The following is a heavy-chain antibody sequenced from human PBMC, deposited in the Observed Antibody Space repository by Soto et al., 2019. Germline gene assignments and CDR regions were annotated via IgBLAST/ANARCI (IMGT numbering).Heavy chain of an antibody. Sequence: QVQLQESGPGLVKPSETLSLTCSVSGDSISSSSQYWGWIRQPPGKGLEWIGSIHYSGTSYYNPSLKSRVNIFVDTSKNQLSLTLSSVTAADTAVYYCARHWIAGSSIPWGQGTLVTVSS. J-gene: IGHJ5*02. CDR1: GDSISSSSQY. V-gene: IGHV4-39*01. D-gene: IGHD2-21*01. CDR2: IHYSGTS. CDR3: ARHWIAGSSIP.